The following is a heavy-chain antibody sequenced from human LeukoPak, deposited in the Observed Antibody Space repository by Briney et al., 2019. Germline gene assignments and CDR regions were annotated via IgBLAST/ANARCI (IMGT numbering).Heavy chain of an antibody. CDR1: GFTFSSYG. CDR2: IRYDGSNK. Sequence: GGSLRLSCAASGFTFSSYGMHWVRQAPGKGLEWVAFIRYDGSNKYYADSVKGRFTISRDNSKNTLYLQMNSLRAEDTAVYYCAKELAYWGSNYYYYGMDVWGQGTTVTVSS. CDR3: AKELAYWGSNYYYYGMDV. V-gene: IGHV3-30*02. J-gene: IGHJ6*02. D-gene: IGHD7-27*01.